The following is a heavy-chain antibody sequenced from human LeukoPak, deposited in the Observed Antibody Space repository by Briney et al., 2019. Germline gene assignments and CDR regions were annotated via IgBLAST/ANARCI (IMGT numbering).Heavy chain of an antibody. D-gene: IGHD3-3*01. J-gene: IGHJ4*02. CDR2: ISYDGSNK. Sequence: PGRSLRLSCAASGFTFSSYGMHWVRQAPGKGLEWVAVISYDGSNKYYADSVKGRFTISRDNSKNTLYLQMNSLRAEDTAVYYCAKGERTTIFGVVIDWGQGTLVTVSS. V-gene: IGHV3-30*18. CDR3: AKGERTTIFGVVID. CDR1: GFTFSSYG.